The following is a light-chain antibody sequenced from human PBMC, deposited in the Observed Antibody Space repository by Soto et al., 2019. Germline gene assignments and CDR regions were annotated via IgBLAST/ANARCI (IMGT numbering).Light chain of an antibody. J-gene: IGLJ2*01. CDR1: SSNIGAGYD. V-gene: IGLV1-40*01. CDR3: QSYDSSLSGHVV. Sequence: QAVVTQLPSVSGAPGQRVTISCTGSSSNIGAGYDVHWYQQLPGTAPKLLIYGNSNRPSGVPDRFSDSKSGTSASLAITGLQAEDEADYYCQSYDSSLSGHVVFGGGTKLTVL. CDR2: GNS.